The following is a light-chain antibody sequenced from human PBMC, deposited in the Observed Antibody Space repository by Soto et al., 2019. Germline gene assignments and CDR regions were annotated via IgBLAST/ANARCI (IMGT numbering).Light chain of an antibody. V-gene: IGKV1-5*02. CDR2: DAS. CDR1: QSVSTR. CDR3: QQYSLYWT. Sequence: TGCRSALSDYIRDRVTIICRGRQSVSTRLAWYQQKPGKAPKVLIYDASSWAGGVPSRFTGSGSGTEFTLTINILQHDDLATYYGQQYSLYWTFGQGTKVDIK. J-gene: IGKJ1*01.